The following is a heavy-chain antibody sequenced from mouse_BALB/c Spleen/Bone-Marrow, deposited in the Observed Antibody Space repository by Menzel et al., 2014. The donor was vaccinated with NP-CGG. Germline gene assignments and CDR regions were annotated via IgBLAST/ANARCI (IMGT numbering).Heavy chain of an antibody. J-gene: IGHJ4*01. Sequence: VQXQQSGPELVKPGASVKISCKASGYAFSTSWMNWVKQRPGQGLEWIGRIYPGDGDTNYNGKFKGKATLTADKSSSTAYMQLSSLTSVDSAVYFCARSDGYRAMDYWGQGTSVTVSS. D-gene: IGHD2-3*01. V-gene: IGHV1-82*01. CDR1: GYAFSTSW. CDR3: ARSDGYRAMDY. CDR2: IYPGDGDT.